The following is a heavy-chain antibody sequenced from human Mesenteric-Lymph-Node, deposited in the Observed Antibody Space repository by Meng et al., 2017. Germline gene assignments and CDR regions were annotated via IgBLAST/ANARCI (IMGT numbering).Heavy chain of an antibody. CDR3: ARGPTTYFDY. J-gene: IGHJ4*02. V-gene: IGHV4-30-2*05. CDR1: GGAISRGGYS. Sequence: QRQLQEAGSGLVKPSQTLSRTCAVSGGAISRGGYSWSWIRQPPGKGLEWIGYIYYSGSTYYNPSLKSRVTKSVDTSKNQFSLKLSSVTAADTAVYYCARGPTTYFDYWGQGTLVTVSS. D-gene: IGHD4-17*01. CDR2: IYYSGST.